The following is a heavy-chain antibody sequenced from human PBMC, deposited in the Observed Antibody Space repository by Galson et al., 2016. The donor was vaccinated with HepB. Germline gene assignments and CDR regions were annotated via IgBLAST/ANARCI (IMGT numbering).Heavy chain of an antibody. CDR1: GFTFSNYG. V-gene: IGHV3-33*01. D-gene: IGHD5-12*01. J-gene: IGHJ6*02. CDR2: IWYDGSKK. CDR3: ARDGIPSPQDIGGRLPPPYYYGMDV. Sequence: SLRLSCAASGFTFSNYGMHWVRQAPGKGLEWVALIWYDGSKKYYAESVKGRLTISRDNSKNTLDLQMNSLRAEVTAVYYCARDGIPSPQDIGGRLPPPYYYGMDVWGQGTAVTVSS.